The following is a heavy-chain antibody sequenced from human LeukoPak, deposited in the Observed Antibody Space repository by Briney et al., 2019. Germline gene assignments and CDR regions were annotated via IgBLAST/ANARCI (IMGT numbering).Heavy chain of an antibody. CDR3: ARGSASLMYYSGSYCDY. J-gene: IGHJ4*02. CDR2: IKQDRSEK. V-gene: IGHV3-7*01. Sequence: GGSLRLSCAASGFTFTNYWMSWVRQAPGKGLELVANIKQDRSEKYYVDSVKGRFTISRDNAKNSLYLQMNSLRAEDTAVYYCARGSASLMYYSGSYCDYWGQGTLVTVSS. D-gene: IGHD1-26*01. CDR1: GFTFTNYW.